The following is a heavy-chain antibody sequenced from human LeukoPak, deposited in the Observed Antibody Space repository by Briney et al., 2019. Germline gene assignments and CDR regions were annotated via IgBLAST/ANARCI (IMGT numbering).Heavy chain of an antibody. CDR1: GGSFSGYY. V-gene: IGHV4-34*01. D-gene: IGHD3-22*01. CDR2: INHSGST. Sequence: KPSETLSLTCAVYGGSFSGYYWSWIRQPPGKGLEWIGEINHSGSTNYNPSLKSRVTISVDTSKNQFSLKLSSVTAADTAVYYCARAYYYDSSDAFDIWGQGTMVTVSS. CDR3: ARAYYYDSSDAFDI. J-gene: IGHJ3*02.